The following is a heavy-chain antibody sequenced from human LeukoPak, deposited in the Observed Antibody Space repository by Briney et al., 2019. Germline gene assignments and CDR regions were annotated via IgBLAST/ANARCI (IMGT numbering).Heavy chain of an antibody. J-gene: IGHJ5*02. CDR3: CRPYYYDSRIDP. CDR1: GGSISSGDYY. CDR2: MYYSGST. Sequence: PSETLSLTCTVSGGSISSGDYYWSWIRQPPGKGLEWIAYMYYSGSTYYNPSLKSRLTMSADTSKNQLSLKLSSVTSADTAVYYCCRPYYYDSRIDPWGQGILVTVSS. D-gene: IGHD3-22*01. V-gene: IGHV4-30-4*01.